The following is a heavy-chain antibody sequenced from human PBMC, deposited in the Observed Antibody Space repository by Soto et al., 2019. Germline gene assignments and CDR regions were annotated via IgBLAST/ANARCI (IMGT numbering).Heavy chain of an antibody. CDR1: GDSVSSNSAA. J-gene: IGHJ6*02. D-gene: IGHD3-3*01. V-gene: IGHV6-1*01. CDR2: TYYRSKWYN. CDR3: ARDQGITIFGVVIILSMDV. Sequence: PSQTLSLTCAISGDSVSSNSAAWNWIRQSPSRGLEWLGRTYYRSKWYNDYAVSVKSRITINPDTSKNQFSLQLNSVTPEDTAVYYCARDQGITIFGVVIILSMDVWGQGTMVTVSS.